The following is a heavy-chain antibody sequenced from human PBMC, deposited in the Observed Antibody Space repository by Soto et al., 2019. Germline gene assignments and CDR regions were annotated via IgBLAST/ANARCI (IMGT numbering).Heavy chain of an antibody. D-gene: IGHD3-10*01. CDR2: INHSGST. V-gene: IGHV4-34*01. CDR1: GGSFSGYY. J-gene: IGHJ4*02. CDR3: AYITMVRGVIITRDY. Sequence: AETLSLTCAVYGGSFSGYYWSWIRQPPGKGLEWIGEINHSGSTNYNPSLKSRVTISVDTSKNQFSLKLSSVTAADTAVYYCAYITMVRGVIITRDYWGQGTLVTVSS.